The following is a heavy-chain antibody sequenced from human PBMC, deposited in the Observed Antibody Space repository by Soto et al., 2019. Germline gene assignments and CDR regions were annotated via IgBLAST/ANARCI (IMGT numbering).Heavy chain of an antibody. CDR3: ARLSAVAGHDAFDS. V-gene: IGHV4-39*01. J-gene: IGHJ3*02. D-gene: IGHD6-13*01. Sequence: SETLSLTCTVSSGSISSSSYYWGWIRQPPGKGLEWIGSIYYSGSTYYNPSLKSRVTISVDTSKNQFSLKLSSVTAADTAVYYCARLSAVAGHDAFDSWGQGTMVTVSS. CDR2: IYYSGST. CDR1: SGSISSSSYY.